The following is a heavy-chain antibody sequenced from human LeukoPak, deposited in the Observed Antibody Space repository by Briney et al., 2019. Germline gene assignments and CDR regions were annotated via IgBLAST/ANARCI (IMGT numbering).Heavy chain of an antibody. CDR1: GFTFSSYS. CDR2: ISGSSSYI. Sequence: AGSLRLSCAASGFTFSSYSMNWVRQAPGKGLEWVSSISGSSSYIYYADSVKGRFTISRDNAKNSLYLQMNSLRAEDTAVYYCARGSPNYFDYWGQGTLVTVSS. V-gene: IGHV3-21*01. J-gene: IGHJ4*02. CDR3: ARGSPNYFDY.